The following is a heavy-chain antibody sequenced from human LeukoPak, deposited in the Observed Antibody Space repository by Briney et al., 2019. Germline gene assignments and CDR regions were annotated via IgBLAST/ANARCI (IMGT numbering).Heavy chain of an antibody. CDR2: SYSDSNT. CDR3: VRKNRDFNAAFDI. D-gene: IGHD1-14*01. CDR1: GFTVSNNY. J-gene: IGHJ3*02. V-gene: IGHV3-53*01. Sequence: PGGSLRLSCTASGFTVSNNYMMWVRQAPGRGLEWVSISYSDSNTNYADSVKGRLTISRDTSQNTLSLQMNSLRAEDTAVYYCVRKNRDFNAAFDIWGQGTVVTVSS.